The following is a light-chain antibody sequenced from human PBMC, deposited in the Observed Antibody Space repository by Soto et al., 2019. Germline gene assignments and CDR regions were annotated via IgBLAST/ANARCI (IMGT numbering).Light chain of an antibody. V-gene: IGKV3-20*01. CDR2: GAS. Sequence: EIVLTQSPGTLSLSPGERATLSCRASQSVSSSYLAWYQQKPGQAPRLLIYGASSRATGIPDRFSGSGSGTDFTLTISRLEPEDFAVYYCQQYDNSPYTFGQATKLEIK. CDR1: QSVSSSY. CDR3: QQYDNSPYT. J-gene: IGKJ2*01.